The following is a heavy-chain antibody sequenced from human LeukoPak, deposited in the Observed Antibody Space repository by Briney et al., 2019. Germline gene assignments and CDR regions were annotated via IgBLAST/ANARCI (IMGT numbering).Heavy chain of an antibody. V-gene: IGHV1-69*04. CDR3: ARSVGGAATPRFDY. Sequence: SVKVSCKASGDTFSRYAISWVRQAPGQGLEWMGRIIPSLDIPNYPQKFQGRVTITADKSTSTAYMEVRSLGSEDTAVYYCARSVGGAATPRFDYWGQGTLVTVSS. D-gene: IGHD1-26*01. J-gene: IGHJ4*02. CDR2: IIPSLDIP. CDR1: GDTFSRYA.